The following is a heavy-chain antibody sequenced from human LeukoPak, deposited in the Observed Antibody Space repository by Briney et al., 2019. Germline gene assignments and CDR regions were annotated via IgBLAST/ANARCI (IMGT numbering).Heavy chain of an antibody. Sequence: GGSLRLSCRASGFTFGDYVMTWVRQAPGKGLEWVGFIRSKVYGGTTEYAASVKVRFIISRDDSKIIAYLQMNSLKTEGTAVYYCTRDYGGFDYWGQGTLVSVPS. CDR3: TRDYGGFDY. CDR2: IRSKVYGGTT. CDR1: GFTFGDYV. V-gene: IGHV3-49*04. J-gene: IGHJ4*02. D-gene: IGHD4-23*01.